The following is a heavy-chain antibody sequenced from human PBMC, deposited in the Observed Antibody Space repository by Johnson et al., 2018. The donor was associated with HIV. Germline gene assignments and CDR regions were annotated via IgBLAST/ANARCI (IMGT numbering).Heavy chain of an antibody. Sequence: VQLVESGGGLVQPGGSLRLSCAASGFTFSSYGMHWVRQAPGKGLEWVAFIRYDGSNKYYADSVKGRFIISRDNSKNTLYLQMNSLRAEDTAVDYCAKDLGEGSYLTDDAFDIWGQGTMVTVSS. CDR2: IRYDGSNK. D-gene: IGHD1-26*01. V-gene: IGHV3-30*02. CDR1: GFTFSSYG. J-gene: IGHJ3*02. CDR3: AKDLGEGSYLTDDAFDI.